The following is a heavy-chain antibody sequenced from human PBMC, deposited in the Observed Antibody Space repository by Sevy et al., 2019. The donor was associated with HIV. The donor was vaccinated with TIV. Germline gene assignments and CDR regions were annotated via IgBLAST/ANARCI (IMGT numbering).Heavy chain of an antibody. J-gene: IGHJ5*02. Sequence: SETLSLTCAVYGGSFSGYYWSWIRRPPGKGLEWIGEINHSGSTNYNPSLKSRVTISVDTSKNQFSLKLSSVTAADTAVYYCARALVVVPAARKRNWFDPWGQGTLVTVSS. CDR3: ARALVVVPAARKRNWFDP. V-gene: IGHV4-34*01. D-gene: IGHD2-2*01. CDR1: GGSFSGYY. CDR2: INHSGST.